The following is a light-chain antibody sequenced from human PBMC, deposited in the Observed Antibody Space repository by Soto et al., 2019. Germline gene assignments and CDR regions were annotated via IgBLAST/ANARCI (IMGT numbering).Light chain of an antibody. V-gene: IGLV1-40*01. Sequence: QSCLTQPPSVSGAPGQRVTISCTGSSSNIGAGFDVHWYQQLPGTAPKLLIYGNSNRPSGVPDRFSGSRSGTSASLAITGLQAEAEADYYCQSYDSSLTGSKVFGSGTKVTVL. CDR1: SSNIGAGFD. J-gene: IGLJ1*01. CDR2: GNS. CDR3: QSYDSSLTGSKV.